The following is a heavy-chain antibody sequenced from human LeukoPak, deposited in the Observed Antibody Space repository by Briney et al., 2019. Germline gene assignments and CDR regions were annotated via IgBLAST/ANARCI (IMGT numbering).Heavy chain of an antibody. CDR2: ISYDGSNK. Sequence: GGSLRLSCAASGFTFSSYAMHWVRQAPGKGLEWVAVISYDGSNKYYADSVKGRFTISRDNSKNTLYLQMNSLRAEDTAVYYCAKDLDRVDYYGSGSYYSRPNYWAQGTLVTVSS. CDR1: GFTFSSYA. J-gene: IGHJ4*02. V-gene: IGHV3-30-3*01. CDR3: AKDLDRVDYYGSGSYYSRPNY. D-gene: IGHD3-10*01.